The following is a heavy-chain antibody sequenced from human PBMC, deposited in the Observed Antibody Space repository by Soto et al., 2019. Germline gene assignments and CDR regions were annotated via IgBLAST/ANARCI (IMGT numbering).Heavy chain of an antibody. J-gene: IGHJ6*03. Sequence: GASVKVSCKASGGTFSSYTISWVRQAPGQGLEWMGRIIPILGIANYAQKLQGRVTITADKSTSTAYMELSSLRSEDTAVYYCARGLQSQDDYGDYFLGSDYMDVWGKGTTVTVSS. V-gene: IGHV1-69*02. CDR2: IIPILGIA. CDR3: ARGLQSQDDYGDYFLGSDYMDV. D-gene: IGHD4-17*01. CDR1: GGTFSSYT.